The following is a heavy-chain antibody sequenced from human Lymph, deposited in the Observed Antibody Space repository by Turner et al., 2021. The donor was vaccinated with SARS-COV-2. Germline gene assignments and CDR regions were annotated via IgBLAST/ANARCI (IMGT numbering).Heavy chain of an antibody. Sequence: EVQLLVSGGGLVQPGGSLRLSCPPSAFPFSSYAMSWVRQAAGKGVEWVSAIIGSGGDTYYEDSVMGRFFIFSNNYYKTMYLQMNSRRGAETAVYYCAKGVRGAMIVLVIPYFDYWGQGTLVTVSS. CDR1: AFPFSSYA. CDR2: IIGSGGDT. D-gene: IGHD3-22*01. V-gene: IGHV3-23*01. J-gene: IGHJ4*02. CDR3: AKGVRGAMIVLVIPYFDY.